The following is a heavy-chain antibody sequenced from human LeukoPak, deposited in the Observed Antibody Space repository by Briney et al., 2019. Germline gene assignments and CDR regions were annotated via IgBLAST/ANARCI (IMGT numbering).Heavy chain of an antibody. Sequence: ETLXLTCTVSGYSISAISNWGWIRQSPGKGLEWIGSFYHGGSTYYNPSLRSRVTISVETSKNQFSLKLSSVTAADTAVYYCATSHSGSYSYYYGMDVWGQGTTVTVSS. D-gene: IGHD3-10*01. V-gene: IGHV4-38-2*02. J-gene: IGHJ6*02. CDR2: FYHGGST. CDR3: ATSHSGSYSYYYGMDV. CDR1: GYSISAISN.